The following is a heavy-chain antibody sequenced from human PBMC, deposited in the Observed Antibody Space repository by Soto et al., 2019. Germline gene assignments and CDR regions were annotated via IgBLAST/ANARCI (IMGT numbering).Heavy chain of an antibody. D-gene: IGHD3-10*01. V-gene: IGHV4-30-4*01. CDR3: APEGAAHYSYYYGTDV. CDR1: GGSIRSGDSY. Sequence: SETLSLTCTVSGGSIRSGDSYWSWIRQPPGKGLEWIGYIYYSGSTYYNPSLESRVTISVDTSKNQFSLKLNSMTAADTAVYYCAPEGAAHYSYYYGTDVWGQGTTVTVSS. J-gene: IGHJ6*02. CDR2: IYYSGST.